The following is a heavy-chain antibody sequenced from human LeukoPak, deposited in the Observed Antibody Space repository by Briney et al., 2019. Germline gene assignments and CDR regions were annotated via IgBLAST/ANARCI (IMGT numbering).Heavy chain of an antibody. CDR3: ARHVYGEYGPGDY. Sequence: PSEILSLTCTVSGDSFSSSSHYWGWLRQPPGRGLEWIGSIRNSGNTYYSPSLKSRVTISVDTSKNQFSLKLSSVTAADTAVYYCARHVYGEYGPGDYWGQGILVTVSS. V-gene: IGHV4-39*01. CDR2: IRNSGNT. CDR1: GDSFSSSSHY. D-gene: IGHD4-17*01. J-gene: IGHJ4*02.